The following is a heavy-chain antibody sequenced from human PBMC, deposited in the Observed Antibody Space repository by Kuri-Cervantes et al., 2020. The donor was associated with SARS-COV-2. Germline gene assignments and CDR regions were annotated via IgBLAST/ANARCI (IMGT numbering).Heavy chain of an antibody. CDR3: VGAESNVVQRGF. V-gene: IGHV3-64D*08. J-gene: IGHJ4*02. CDR1: GSIFRNYV. Sequence: ASLKISCSASGSIFRNYVMYWVRQAPGKGLEYVSSIRNYGGRPYYGDSVKGRFTISRDNSKNTLYLQMDRLRVEDTAVYYCVGAESNVVQRGFWGQGSLVTVSS. D-gene: IGHD2-21*01. CDR2: IRNYGGRP.